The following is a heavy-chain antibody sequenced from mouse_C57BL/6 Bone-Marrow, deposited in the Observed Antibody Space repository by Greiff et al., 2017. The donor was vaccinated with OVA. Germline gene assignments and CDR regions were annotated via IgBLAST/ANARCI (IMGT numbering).Heavy chain of an antibody. D-gene: IGHD2-5*01. CDR1: GFTFSSYG. J-gene: IGHJ2*01. CDR3: ASYSNQYYFDY. Sequence: DVKLVESGGDLVKPGGSLKLSCAASGFTFSSYGMSWVRQTPDKRLEWVATISSGGSYTYYPDSVKGRFTISRDNAKNTLYLQMSSLKSEDTAMYYCASYSNQYYFDYWGQGTTLTVSS. V-gene: IGHV5-6*02. CDR2: ISSGGSYT.